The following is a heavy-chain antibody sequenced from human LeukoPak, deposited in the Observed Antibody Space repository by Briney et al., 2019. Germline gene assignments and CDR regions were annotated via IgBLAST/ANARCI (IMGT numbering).Heavy chain of an antibody. CDR2: IYWNDDK. CDR1: GFSLSTSGVG. J-gene: IGHJ4*02. V-gene: IGHV2-5*01. D-gene: IGHD2-2*01. Sequence: SGPTLVNPTQTLTLTCTFSGFSLSTSGVGVGWIRQPPGKALEWLALIYWNDDKRYSPSLKSRLTITKDTSKNQVVLTMTNMDPVDTATYYCAHTPWGVDWWTPPSTTFDYWGQGTLVTVSS. CDR3: AHTPWGVDWWTPPSTTFDY.